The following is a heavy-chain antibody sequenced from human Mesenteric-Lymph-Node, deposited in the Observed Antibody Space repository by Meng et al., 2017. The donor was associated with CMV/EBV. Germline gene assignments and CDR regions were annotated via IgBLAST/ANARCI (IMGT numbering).Heavy chain of an antibody. CDR2: ISGSGGST. V-gene: IGHV3-23*01. Sequence: FTSSSSAMSCVRPSPGKGLEWVSAISGSGGSTYYTDSVKGRFTISRDNSKNTLYLQMNSLRAEDTAVYYCAKEDHFLEVTMVRGVTYWGQGTLVTVSS. CDR1: FTSSSSA. CDR3: AKEDHFLEVTMVRGVTY. J-gene: IGHJ4*02. D-gene: IGHD3-10*01.